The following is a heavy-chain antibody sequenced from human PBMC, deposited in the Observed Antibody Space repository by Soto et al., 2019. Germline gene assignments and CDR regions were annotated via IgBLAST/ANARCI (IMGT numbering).Heavy chain of an antibody. Sequence: QVQLVQSGAEVKKPGASVKVSCKVSGYTLTELSMHWVRQAPGKGLAWMGGFDPEDGETIYAQKFQGRVTMTEDTSTDTADMELSSLRSEDTAVYYCATGFPTPPYYYDGMDVWGQGTTVTVSS. J-gene: IGHJ6*02. D-gene: IGHD2-15*01. CDR3: ATGFPTPPYYYDGMDV. V-gene: IGHV1-24*01. CDR2: FDPEDGET. CDR1: GYTLTELS.